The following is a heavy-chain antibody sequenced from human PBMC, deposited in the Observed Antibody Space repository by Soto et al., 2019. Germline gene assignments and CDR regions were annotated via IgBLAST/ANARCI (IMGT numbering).Heavy chain of an antibody. D-gene: IGHD3-9*01. CDR1: GGTFSSYA. V-gene: IGHV1-69*13. CDR2: IIPIFGTA. CDR3: ARDGTYDILTGAYYFYY. Sequence: SVKVSCKASGGTFSSYAISWVRQAPGQGLEWMGGIIPIFGTANYAQKFQGRVTITADESTSTAYMELSSLRSEDTAVYYCARDGTYDILTGAYYFYYWAQGTLVTVSS. J-gene: IGHJ4*02.